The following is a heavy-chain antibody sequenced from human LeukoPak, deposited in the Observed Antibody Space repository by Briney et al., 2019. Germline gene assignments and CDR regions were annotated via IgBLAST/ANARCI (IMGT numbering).Heavy chain of an antibody. Sequence: GGSLRLSCAASGFTFSSYAMSWVRQAPGKGLEWVSTISGSGGSTYYADSVKGRFTISRDNSKNTLYLQMNSLRAEDTAVYYCAKPEEVRAMGLWGSYARDPNGHYFDYWGQGTLVTVSS. V-gene: IGHV3-23*01. CDR2: ISGSGGST. CDR3: AKPEEVRAMGLWGSYARDPNGHYFDY. D-gene: IGHD4/OR15-4a*01. J-gene: IGHJ4*02. CDR1: GFTFSSYA.